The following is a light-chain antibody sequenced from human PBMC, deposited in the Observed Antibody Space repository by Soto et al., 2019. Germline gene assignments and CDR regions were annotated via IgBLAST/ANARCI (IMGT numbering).Light chain of an antibody. CDR2: EVS. Sequence: QSALTQPPSASGSPGESVTISCTGSSGDVGRYNYVSWYQQYPGKAPKLIIYEVSKRPSGVPDRFSGSKSGNTASLTVSGLQIEDEADYYCSSYVGSNSFVFGTVTKVTVL. CDR1: SGDVGRYNY. J-gene: IGLJ1*01. CDR3: SSYVGSNSFV. V-gene: IGLV2-8*01.